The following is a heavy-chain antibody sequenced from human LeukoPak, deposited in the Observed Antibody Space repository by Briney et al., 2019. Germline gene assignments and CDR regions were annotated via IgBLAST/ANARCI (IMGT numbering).Heavy chain of an antibody. D-gene: IGHD3-22*01. V-gene: IGHV3-30*02. CDR3: AKGSYYDSSGYYGAFDI. CDR1: GFTFSTYT. Sequence: PGGSLRLSCAASGFTFSTYTMTWVRQAPGKGLEWVAFIRYDGSNKYYADSVKGRFTISRDNSKNTLYLQMNSLRAEDTAVYYCAKGSYYDSSGYYGAFDIWGQGTMVTVSS. CDR2: IRYDGSNK. J-gene: IGHJ3*02.